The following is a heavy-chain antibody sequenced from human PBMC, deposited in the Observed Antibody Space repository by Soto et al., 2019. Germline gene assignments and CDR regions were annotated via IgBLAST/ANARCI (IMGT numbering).Heavy chain of an antibody. CDR3: ARYEAAAGLDY. D-gene: IGHD6-13*01. CDR2: IWYDGSNK. V-gene: IGHV3-33*01. J-gene: IGHJ4*02. CDR1: GFTFSSYG. Sequence: QVQLVESGGGVVQPGRSLRLSCAASGFTFSSYGMHWVRQAPGKGLEWVAVIWYDGSNKYYADSVKGRFTISRDNSKNTLYLQMNSLRAEDTAVYYCARYEAAAGLDYWGQGTLVTVSS.